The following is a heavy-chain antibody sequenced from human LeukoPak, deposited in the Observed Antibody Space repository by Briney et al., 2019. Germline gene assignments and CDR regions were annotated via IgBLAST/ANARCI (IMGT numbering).Heavy chain of an antibody. D-gene: IGHD6-6*01. CDR3: ARDLSSSSPWFDP. J-gene: IGHJ5*02. CDR1: GYTFTSYD. Sequence: ASVKVSCKASGYTFTSYDINWVRQAPGQGLEWMGWMNPNSGNTGYAQKFQGRVTMTRNTSISTAYMELSSLRSEDTAVYYCARDLSSSSPWFDPWGQGTLVTVSS. V-gene: IGHV1-8*01. CDR2: MNPNSGNT.